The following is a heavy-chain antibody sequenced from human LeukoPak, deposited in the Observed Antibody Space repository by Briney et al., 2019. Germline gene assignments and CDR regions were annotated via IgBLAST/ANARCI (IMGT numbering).Heavy chain of an antibody. CDR2: IGDSGDST. J-gene: IGHJ4*02. V-gene: IGHV3-23*01. CDR1: GFTFSSYW. Sequence: GGSLRLSCAASGFTFSSYWMSWVRQAPGKGLEWVSAIGDSGDSTYYADSVKGRFTISRDNAKNSLYLQMNSLRAEDTAVYYCARRYCSSTSCFYYFDYWGQGTLVTVSS. CDR3: ARRYCSSTSCFYYFDY. D-gene: IGHD2-2*01.